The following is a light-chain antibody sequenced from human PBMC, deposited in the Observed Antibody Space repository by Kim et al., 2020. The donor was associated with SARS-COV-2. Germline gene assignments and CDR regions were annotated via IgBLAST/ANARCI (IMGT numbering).Light chain of an antibody. V-gene: IGKV1-39*01. CDR1: QDISFY. Sequence: SAAVGDRVTISCRASQDISFYLKWYQQKPGKAPKLLLYGASKLQSGVPSRFSGSGSGTDFTLTISSLQREDFATYHCQQSYSTPYSFGQGTKLEI. CDR2: GAS. CDR3: QQSYSTPYS. J-gene: IGKJ2*03.